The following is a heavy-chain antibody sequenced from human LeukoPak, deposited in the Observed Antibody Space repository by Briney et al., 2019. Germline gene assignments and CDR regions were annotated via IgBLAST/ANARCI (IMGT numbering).Heavy chain of an antibody. CDR1: GFTFSSYS. V-gene: IGHV3-23*01. D-gene: IGHD3-10*01. CDR3: AKDTYGSGGTDY. CDR2: ITGSGGST. J-gene: IGHJ4*02. Sequence: PGGSLRLSCAASGFTFSSYSMNWVRQAPGKGLEWVSAITGSGGSTYYADSVKGRFTISRDNSKNTLYLQMNSLRAEDTAVYYCAKDTYGSGGTDYWGQGTLVTVSS.